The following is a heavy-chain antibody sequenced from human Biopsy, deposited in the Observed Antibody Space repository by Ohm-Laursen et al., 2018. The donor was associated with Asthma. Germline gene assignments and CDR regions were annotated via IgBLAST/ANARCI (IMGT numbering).Heavy chain of an antibody. CDR3: AKDVFPGWELRRGPDY. D-gene: IGHD1-26*01. CDR1: GFSFSNYG. J-gene: IGHJ4*02. V-gene: IGHV3-30*18. Sequence: RSLRLSCAASGFSFSNYGMHWVRQAPGKGLEWVAGISFDGSNKYYADFVKGRFTISRDNSKNTLYLQMNSLRAEDTAVYYCAKDVFPGWELRRGPDYWGQGTLVTVSS. CDR2: ISFDGSNK.